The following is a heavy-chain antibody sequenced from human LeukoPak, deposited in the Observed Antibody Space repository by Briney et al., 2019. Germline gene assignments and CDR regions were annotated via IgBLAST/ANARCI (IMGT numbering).Heavy chain of an antibody. Sequence: GGSLRLSCSASGFSFSDYDMNWVRQAPGKGLEWVSSISYLSTHVYYGESVKGRFSIPRDNAKNSLFLQMNSLGAEDTAIYYCGRAFPPLRTSSAGDLWGQGILVTVSS. J-gene: IGHJ4*02. CDR2: ISYLSTHV. D-gene: IGHD3-16*01. CDR1: GFSFSDYD. CDR3: GRAFPPLRTSSAGDL. V-gene: IGHV3-21*01.